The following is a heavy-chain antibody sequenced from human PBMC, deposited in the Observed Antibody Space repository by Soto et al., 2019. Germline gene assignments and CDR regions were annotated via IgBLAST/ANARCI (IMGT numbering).Heavy chain of an antibody. Sequence: QITLNESGPTQVKPRQTLTLTCTFSGFSLTTSGVGVGWIRQSPGKAPEWLALIYWDDGKRYSPSLKSRLTINKDTSKNQVVLTMADLDHADTATYYCAHRVLRTVFGLVTTTAIYFDFWGQGTPVAVSS. V-gene: IGHV2-5*02. J-gene: IGHJ4*02. CDR2: IYWDDGK. D-gene: IGHD3-3*01. CDR3: AHRVLRTVFGLVTTTAIYFDF. CDR1: GFSLTTSGVG.